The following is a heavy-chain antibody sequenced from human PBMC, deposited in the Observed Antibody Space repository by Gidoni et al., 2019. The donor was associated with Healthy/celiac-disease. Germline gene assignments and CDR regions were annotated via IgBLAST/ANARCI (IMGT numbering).Heavy chain of an antibody. CDR1: GFTFSSYG. Sequence: QVQLVESGGGVVQPGRSLRLSCAASGFTFSSYGMHWVRQAPGKGLEWVAVIWYDGSNKYYADSVKGRFTISRDNSKNTLYLQMNSLRAEDTAVYYCARDGRIQLWLNNWFDPWGQGTLVTVSS. J-gene: IGHJ5*02. D-gene: IGHD5-18*01. V-gene: IGHV3-33*01. CDR3: ARDGRIQLWLNNWFDP. CDR2: IWYDGSNK.